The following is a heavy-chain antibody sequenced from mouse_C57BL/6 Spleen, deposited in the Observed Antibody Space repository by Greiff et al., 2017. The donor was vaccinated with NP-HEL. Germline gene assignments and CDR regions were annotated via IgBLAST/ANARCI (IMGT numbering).Heavy chain of an antibody. CDR1: GYTFTSYW. D-gene: IGHD1-1*01. CDR3: ARDYGSRFAY. J-gene: IGHJ3*01. CDR2: LYPSDSET. V-gene: IGHV1-61*01. Sequence: QVQLQQPGAELVRPGSSVKLSCKASGYTFTSYWMDWVKQRPGQGLEWIGNLYPSDSETHYNQKFKDKATLTVDKSSSTAYMQLSSLTSEDSAVYYCARDYGSRFAYWGQGTLVTVSA.